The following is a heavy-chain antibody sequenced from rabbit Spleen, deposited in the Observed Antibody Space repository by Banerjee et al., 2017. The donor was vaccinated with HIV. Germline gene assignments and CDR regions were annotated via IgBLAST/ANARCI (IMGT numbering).Heavy chain of an antibody. D-gene: IGHD4-2*01. V-gene: IGHV1S45*01. J-gene: IGHJ4*01. CDR1: GLDFSSSYW. CDR3: ARDSAGREDFNL. Sequence: QEQLVESGGGLVQPGASLTLTCKASGLDFSSSYWLCWVRQAPGKGLEWIACMDVFKSGSTYFASWAKGRFTISRTSSTTVTLQMTSLTAADTATYFCARDSAGREDFNLWGPGTLVTVS. CDR2: MDVFKSGST.